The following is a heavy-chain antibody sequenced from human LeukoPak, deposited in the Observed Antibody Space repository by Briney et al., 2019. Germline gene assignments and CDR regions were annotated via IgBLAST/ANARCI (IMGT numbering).Heavy chain of an antibody. Sequence: GGSLRLSCAASAFTFSDYSMNWVRQAPGKGLEWVSYISGRSSTIYYADSVKGRFTISRDNAKNSMYLQMNSLRAEDTAAYYCARDRIKSGSYYFDYWGQGTLVTVSS. CDR2: ISGRSSTI. CDR3: ARDRIKSGSYYFDY. V-gene: IGHV3-48*01. D-gene: IGHD1-26*01. J-gene: IGHJ4*02. CDR1: AFTFSDYS.